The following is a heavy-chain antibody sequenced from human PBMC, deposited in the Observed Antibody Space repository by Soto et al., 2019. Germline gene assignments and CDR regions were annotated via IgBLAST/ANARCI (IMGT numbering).Heavy chain of an antibody. Sequence: AGGSLRLSCTASGFSFNTHAMSWVRQPPGKGLEWVSSISSWGTTTFYAASVEGRLTISRDKSKNTLYLQMNSLRADDTAVYYFAKVEVVVTYGMDVWGQGTTVTLSS. CDR2: ISSWGTTT. V-gene: IGHV3-23*01. J-gene: IGHJ6*02. CDR1: GFSFNTHA. D-gene: IGHD3-22*01. CDR3: AKVEVVVTYGMDV.